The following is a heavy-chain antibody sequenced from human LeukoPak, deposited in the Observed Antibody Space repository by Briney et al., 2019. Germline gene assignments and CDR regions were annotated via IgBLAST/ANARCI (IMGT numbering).Heavy chain of an antibody. CDR3: ARLTIAVAGNYYYYYGMDV. Sequence: SETLSLTCTVSGGSISSGGYYWSWIRQHPGKGLEWIGYIYYSGSTYYNPSLKSRVTISVDTSKNQFSLKLSSVTAADTAVYYCARLTIAVAGNYYYYYGMDVWGQGTTVTVSS. CDR2: IYYSGST. V-gene: IGHV4-31*03. D-gene: IGHD6-19*01. J-gene: IGHJ6*02. CDR1: GGSISSGGYY.